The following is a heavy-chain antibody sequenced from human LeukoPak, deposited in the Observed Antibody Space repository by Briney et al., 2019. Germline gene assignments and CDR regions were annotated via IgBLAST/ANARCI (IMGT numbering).Heavy chain of an antibody. CDR1: GFTFSSYA. Sequence: GGSLRLSCAASGFTFSSYAMHWVRQAPGKGLEWVAVISYDGSNKYYADSVKGRFTISRDNSKNTLYPQMNSLRAEDTAVYYCARDLRPTNYYDSSGYYYYYYYMDVWGKGTTVTVSS. CDR2: ISYDGSNK. CDR3: ARDLRPTNYYDSSGYYYYYYYMDV. D-gene: IGHD3-22*01. J-gene: IGHJ6*03. V-gene: IGHV3-30*04.